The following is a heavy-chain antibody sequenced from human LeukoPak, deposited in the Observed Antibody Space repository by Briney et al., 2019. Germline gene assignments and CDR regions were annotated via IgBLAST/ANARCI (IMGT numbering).Heavy chain of an antibody. D-gene: IGHD3-22*01. V-gene: IGHV1-46*01. CDR1: GYTFTGYY. CDR2: INPSDGTT. J-gene: IGHJ4*02. Sequence: GASVKVSCKASGYTFTGYYIHWVRQVPGQGLEWMGIINPSDGTTSYAQKFQGRVTMTRDTSTSTVYMEMRSLRSEDTAVYYCARAPANKYDSRLTEDYWGQGTLVTVSS. CDR3: ARAPANKYDSRLTEDY.